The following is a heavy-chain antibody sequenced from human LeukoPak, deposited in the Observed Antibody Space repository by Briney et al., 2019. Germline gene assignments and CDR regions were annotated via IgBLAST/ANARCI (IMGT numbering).Heavy chain of an antibody. D-gene: IGHD3-9*01. CDR1: GLTFSSYA. Sequence: GGSLRLSCAASGLTFSSYAMSWVRQAPGKGLEWVSAISGSGGSTYYADSVKGRFTISRDNSKNTLYLQMNSLRAEDTAVYYCAKSVSDDILTYFDYWGQGTLVTVSS. CDR2: ISGSGGST. CDR3: AKSVSDDILTYFDY. V-gene: IGHV3-23*01. J-gene: IGHJ4*02.